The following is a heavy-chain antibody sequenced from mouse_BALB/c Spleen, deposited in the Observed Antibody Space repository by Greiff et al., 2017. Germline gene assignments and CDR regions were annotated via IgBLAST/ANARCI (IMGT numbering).Heavy chain of an antibody. D-gene: IGHD1-1*01. V-gene: IGHV5-9-4*01. J-gene: IGHJ3*01. Sequence: EVQGVESGGGLVKPGGSLKLSCAASGFTFSSYAMSWVRQSPEKRLEWVAEISSGGSYTYYPDTVTGRFTISRDNAKNTLYLEMSSLRSEDTAMYYCARDDYYGSSQFAYWGQGTLVTVSA. CDR3: ARDDYYGSSQFAY. CDR2: ISSGGSYT. CDR1: GFTFSSYA.